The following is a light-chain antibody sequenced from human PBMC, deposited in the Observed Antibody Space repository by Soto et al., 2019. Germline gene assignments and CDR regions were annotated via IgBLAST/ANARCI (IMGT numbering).Light chain of an antibody. V-gene: IGKV1-33*01. CDR1: QDIRKY. J-gene: IGKJ5*01. CDR3: QQYDNLPLI. CDR2: DAS. Sequence: IQMTQSPSSLSASVGDRVTITCQATQDIRKYLNWYQQKPGKAPKLLSYDASSLETGVPSRFSGSGSGTDFTFTSSSLQPEDFATYYCQQYDNLPLIFGQGTRLEIK.